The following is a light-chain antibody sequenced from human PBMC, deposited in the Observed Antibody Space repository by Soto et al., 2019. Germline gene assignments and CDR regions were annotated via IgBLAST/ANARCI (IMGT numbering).Light chain of an antibody. Sequence: EIVMTQSPATLSVSPGERATLSCRASRTINRKLAWYQQKPGQAPSLLISGASTRATGIPARLSASGSGKEFTLTISSVQSEDFAVYYCQQYYDYPPLIVGGGTKVEIK. V-gene: IGKV3-15*01. CDR3: QQYYDYPPLI. J-gene: IGKJ4*01. CDR1: RTINRK. CDR2: GAS.